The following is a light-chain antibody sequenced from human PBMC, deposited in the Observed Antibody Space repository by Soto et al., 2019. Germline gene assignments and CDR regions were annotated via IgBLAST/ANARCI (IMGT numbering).Light chain of an antibody. J-gene: IGLJ1*01. V-gene: IGLV2-14*03. CDR1: SSDVGGHNY. CDR2: DVT. Sequence: QSVVAQPASVSGSPGQSFTITCTGTSSDVGGHNYVSWYQQHPGKVPKLIIYDVTNRPSGVSNRFSASKSGNTASLTISGLQAEDGADYYCISFTSSGAHVFGSGTMVTVL. CDR3: ISFTSSGAHV.